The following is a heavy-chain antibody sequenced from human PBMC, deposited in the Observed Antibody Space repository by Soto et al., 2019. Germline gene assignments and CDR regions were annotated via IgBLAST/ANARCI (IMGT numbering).Heavy chain of an antibody. CDR2: ISGSGGST. J-gene: IGHJ4*01. D-gene: IGHD1-1*01. CDR3: AKNPRMSATYFDF. CDR1: GFTRSSFA. Sequence: VGSLRLYCAAPGFTRSSFAMSWVRQAAGKGLEWVSAISGSGGSTYYADSVKGRFTISRDKSKNTLYLQMNILRAEDTAIYYCAKNPRMSATYFDFWGHGAQVTVSS. V-gene: IGHV3-23*01.